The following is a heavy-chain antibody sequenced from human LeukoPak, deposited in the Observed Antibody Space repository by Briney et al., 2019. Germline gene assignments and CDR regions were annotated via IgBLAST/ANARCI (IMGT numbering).Heavy chain of an antibody. CDR1: GNYW. V-gene: IGHV3-74*01. CDR3: VSSYETY. Sequence: AGRSLRLSCAASGNYWMHWVRQAPGKGLVWVSHINSDGSWTSYADSVKGRFTISKDNAKNTVYLQMNSLRAEDTAVYYCVSSYETYWGRGTLVTVSS. J-gene: IGHJ4*02. D-gene: IGHD3-22*01. CDR2: INSDGSWT.